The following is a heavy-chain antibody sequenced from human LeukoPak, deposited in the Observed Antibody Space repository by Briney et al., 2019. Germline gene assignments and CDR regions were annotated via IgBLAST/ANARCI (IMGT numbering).Heavy chain of an antibody. CDR1: GDSVSSNSVT. Sequence: SQTLSLTCVISGDSVSSNSVTWHWIRQSPSRGLEWLGGTYYRSKWYNDYAVSLKSRIIINPDTSKNQLSLQLNSVTPEDTAVYYCARGAPAFDSWGRGTLVTVSS. CDR3: ARGAPAFDS. J-gene: IGHJ4*02. V-gene: IGHV6-1*01. CDR2: TYYRSKWYN. D-gene: IGHD3-10*01.